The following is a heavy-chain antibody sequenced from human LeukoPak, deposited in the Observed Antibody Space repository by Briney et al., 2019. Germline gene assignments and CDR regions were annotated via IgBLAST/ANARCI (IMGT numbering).Heavy chain of an antibody. V-gene: IGHV4-34*01. CDR3: ARVEGRGGYRGAFDI. D-gene: IGHD6-19*01. J-gene: IGHJ3*02. Sequence: SETLSLTCAVYGGSFSGYYWSWIRQPPGKGLEWIGEINHSGSTNYNPSLKSRVTISVDTSKNQFSLKLSSVTAADTAVYYCARVEGRGGYRGAFDIWGQGTMVTVSS. CDR2: INHSGST. CDR1: GGSFSGYY.